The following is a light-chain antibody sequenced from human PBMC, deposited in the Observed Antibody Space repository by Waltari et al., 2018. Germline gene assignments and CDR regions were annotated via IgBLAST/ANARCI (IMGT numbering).Light chain of an antibody. V-gene: IGLV2-8*01. J-gene: IGLJ2*01. CDR1: SRDVGGYKY. CDR3: SSYAVSNNLL. CDR2: EVN. Sequence: QSALTQPPSASGSPGQSVTISCTGPSRDVGGYKYVSWYQQHPGKAPRLIIYEVNRRPSGVPDRFSGSKSGNTASLTVSGLQAEDEADYYCSSYAVSNNLLFGGGTKLTVL.